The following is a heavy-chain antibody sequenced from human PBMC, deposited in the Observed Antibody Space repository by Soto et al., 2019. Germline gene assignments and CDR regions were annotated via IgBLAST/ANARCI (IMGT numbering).Heavy chain of an antibody. D-gene: IGHD2-15*01. Sequence: EVQLLESGGGLVQPGGSLRLSCGASGFTFSSYAMSWVRQAPGKGLEWVSGISGSGGSTYYADSVKGRLTISRYNSKNTLYLQMNSLRAEDTAVYYCAKDRLDIVVVVAATPEFDPWGQGALVTVSS. CDR3: AKDRLDIVVVVAATPEFDP. CDR1: GFTFSSYA. CDR2: ISGSGGST. V-gene: IGHV3-23*01. J-gene: IGHJ5*02.